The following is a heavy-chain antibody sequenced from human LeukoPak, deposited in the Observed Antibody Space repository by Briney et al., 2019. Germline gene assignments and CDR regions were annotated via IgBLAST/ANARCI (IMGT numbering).Heavy chain of an antibody. CDR3: TYSSSWYRFDY. J-gene: IGHJ4*02. Sequence: GASVKVSCKASGGTFSSYAISWVRQAPGQGLEWMGGIIPIFGTANYAQKFQGRVTITADKSTSTAYMELSSLRAEDTAVYYCTYSSSWYRFDYWGQGTLVTVSS. CDR2: IIPIFGTA. V-gene: IGHV1-69*06. CDR1: GGTFSSYA. D-gene: IGHD6-13*01.